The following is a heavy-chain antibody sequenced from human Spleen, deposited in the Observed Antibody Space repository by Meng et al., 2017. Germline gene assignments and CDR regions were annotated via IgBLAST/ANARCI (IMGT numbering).Heavy chain of an antibody. CDR3: ARGPGGLGFDP. CDR1: GGSISSGGYY. CDR2: FYYSGST. Sequence: QVQLQESGPGLVKPSQTLSLTCTVSGGSISSGGYYWSWIRQHPGKGLEWIGYFYYSGSTYYNPSLKSLVTISLDTSKNQFSLKLSSVTAADTAVYYCARGPGGLGFDPWGQGTLVTVSS. D-gene: IGHD1-26*01. V-gene: IGHV4-31*01. J-gene: IGHJ5*02.